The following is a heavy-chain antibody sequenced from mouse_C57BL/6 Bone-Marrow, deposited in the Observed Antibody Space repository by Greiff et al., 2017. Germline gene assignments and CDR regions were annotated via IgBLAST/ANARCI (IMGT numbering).Heavy chain of an antibody. J-gene: IGHJ4*01. Sequence: VQLQQSGAELVRPGASVPLSCTASGFNIKDDYMHWVKQRPEQGLEWIGWIDPANGDTEYASKFQGKATITADTSSNTAYLQLSSLTSEDTAVYYCTTRQLDHYDAMDYWGQGTSVTVSA. V-gene: IGHV14-4*01. D-gene: IGHD6-1*02. CDR3: TTRQLDHYDAMDY. CDR2: IDPANGDT. CDR1: GFNIKDDY.